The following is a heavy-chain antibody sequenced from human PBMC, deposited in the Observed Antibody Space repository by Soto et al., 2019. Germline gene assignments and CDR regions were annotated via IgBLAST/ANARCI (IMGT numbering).Heavy chain of an antibody. CDR1: GYTFTSYG. Sequence: ASLKVSCKASGYTFTSYGISWVRQAPGQGLEWMGWISSYNGNTNYAQKVQDRVTLTTDTSTSTTYMELRSLRSDDTAVYYCARGPRYCSTTTCFSGVTWFDPWGQGTLVTVSS. CDR3: ARGPRYCSTTTCFSGVTWFDP. D-gene: IGHD2-2*01. V-gene: IGHV1-18*04. CDR2: ISSYNGNT. J-gene: IGHJ5*02.